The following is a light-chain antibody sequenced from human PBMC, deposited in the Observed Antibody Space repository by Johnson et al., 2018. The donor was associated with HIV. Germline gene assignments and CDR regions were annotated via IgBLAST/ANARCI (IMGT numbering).Light chain of an antibody. CDR2: AND. V-gene: IGLV1-51*01. CDR3: GTVDTILQTFV. Sequence: QSVLTQPPSVSAAPGQKVTISCSGSSSNIGNNYVSWYRQLPGTAPKLLIYANDTRPSGIPDRFAGSKSGTSATLGIAGLQTGGEADYFCGTVDTILQTFVFGTGTEASVL. CDR1: SSNIGNNY. J-gene: IGLJ1*01.